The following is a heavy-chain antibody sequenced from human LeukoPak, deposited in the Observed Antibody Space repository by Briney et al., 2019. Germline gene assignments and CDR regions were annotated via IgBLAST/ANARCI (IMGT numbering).Heavy chain of an antibody. CDR3: ARELRLLWFGESIDY. J-gene: IGHJ4*02. CDR1: GASVNSGSYY. D-gene: IGHD3-10*01. Sequence: SETLSLTCTASGASVNSGSYYWSWIRQSPGKGLEWIGEINHSGSTNYNPSLKSRVTISVDTSKNQFSLKLSSVTAADTAVYYCARELRLLWFGESIDYWGQGTLVTVSS. V-gene: IGHV4-61*01. CDR2: INHSGST.